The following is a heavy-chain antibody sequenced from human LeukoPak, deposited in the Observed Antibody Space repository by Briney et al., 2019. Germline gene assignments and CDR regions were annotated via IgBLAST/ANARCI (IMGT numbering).Heavy chain of an antibody. Sequence: GGSLRLSCAASGFTFSSYSMTWVRQAPGKGLEWVSYISSSSSTVYYADSVKGRFTISRDNAKNSLYLQMNSLRAEDTAVYYCARIAVAGIIGYWGQGTLVTVSS. V-gene: IGHV3-48*01. J-gene: IGHJ4*02. CDR2: ISSSSSTV. CDR3: ARIAVAGIIGY. D-gene: IGHD6-19*01. CDR1: GFTFSSYS.